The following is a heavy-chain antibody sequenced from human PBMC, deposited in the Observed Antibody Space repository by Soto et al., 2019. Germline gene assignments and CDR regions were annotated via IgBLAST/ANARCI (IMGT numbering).Heavy chain of an antibody. Sequence: SETLSLTCSVSGGSVNDGNYYWNWIRQSPAKGLEWIGYIHHSGITNYNPSLKSRVTISVDTSKNVFSLKLNSVTAADTAVYYCARLVGVAISPWGQGTLVTVSS. V-gene: IGHV4-61*01. CDR2: IHHSGIT. CDR1: GGSVNDGNYY. J-gene: IGHJ4*02. CDR3: ARLVGVAISP. D-gene: IGHD2-21*01.